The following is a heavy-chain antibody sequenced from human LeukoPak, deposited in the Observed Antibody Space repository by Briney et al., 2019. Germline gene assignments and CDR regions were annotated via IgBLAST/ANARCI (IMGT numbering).Heavy chain of an antibody. CDR2: VSGSGGST. CDR1: GFSFSSYA. Sequence: GGSLRLSCAASGFSFSSYAMTWVRQAPGKGLEWVSTVSGSGGSTPYADSVKGRFSISRDNSENTLYLQLNSLRAEDTAVYYCVKDRYSSGWYGPDYFDYWGQGTLVTVSS. D-gene: IGHD6-19*01. V-gene: IGHV3-23*01. J-gene: IGHJ4*02. CDR3: VKDRYSSGWYGPDYFDY.